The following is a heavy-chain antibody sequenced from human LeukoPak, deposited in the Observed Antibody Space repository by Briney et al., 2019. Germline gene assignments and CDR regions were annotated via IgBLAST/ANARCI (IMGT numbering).Heavy chain of an antibody. V-gene: IGHV4-31*03. CDR3: ARAGGFFSPFGY. CDR1: GGSISSGGYY. Sequence: SETLSLTCTVSGGSISSGGYYCSWIRQHPGKGLEWIGYIYYSGSTYYNPSLKSRVTISVDTSKNQFSLKLSSVTAADTAVYYCARAGGFFSPFGYWGQGTLVTVSS. D-gene: IGHD3-3*01. CDR2: IYYSGST. J-gene: IGHJ4*02.